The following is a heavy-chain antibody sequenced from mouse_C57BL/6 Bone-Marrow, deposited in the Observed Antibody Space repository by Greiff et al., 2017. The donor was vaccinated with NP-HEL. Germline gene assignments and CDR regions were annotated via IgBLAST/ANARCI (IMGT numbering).Heavy chain of an antibody. V-gene: IGHV1-26*01. Sequence: EVQLQQSGPELVKPGASVKISCKASGYTFTDYYMNWVKQSHGKSLEWIGDINPNNGGTSYNQKFKGKATLTVDKSSSTAYMELRSLTSEDSAVYYCAQFITTVVAPHYYAMDYWGQGTSVTVSS. J-gene: IGHJ4*01. CDR1: GYTFTDYY. CDR3: AQFITTVVAPHYYAMDY. CDR2: INPNNGGT. D-gene: IGHD1-1*01.